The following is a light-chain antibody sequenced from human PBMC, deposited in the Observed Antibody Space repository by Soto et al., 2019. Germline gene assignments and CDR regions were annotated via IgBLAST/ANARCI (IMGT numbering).Light chain of an antibody. J-gene: IGLJ2*01. V-gene: IGLV1-44*01. Sequence: QSVLTQPPSASGTPGQRVTISCSRSSSNIASNTVNWYQQLPGTAPKLLIYNNNHRPSGVLDRFSGSKSGTSASLAISGLQSEDEADYYCAAWDDSLNGPLFGGGTKLTVL. CDR3: AAWDDSLNGPL. CDR1: SSNIASNT. CDR2: NNN.